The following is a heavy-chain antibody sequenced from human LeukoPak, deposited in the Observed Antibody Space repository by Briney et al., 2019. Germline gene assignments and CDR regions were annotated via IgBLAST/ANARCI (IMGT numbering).Heavy chain of an antibody. CDR3: AKAVYYYDSRGAFNI. J-gene: IGHJ3*02. Sequence: GRSLRLSCAASGFTFSSYGMHWVRQAPGKGLEWVAVISYDGSNKYYADSVKGRFTISRDNSKNTLYLQMNSLRAEDTAVYYCAKAVYYYDSRGAFNIWGKGQWSPSLQ. CDR1: GFTFSSYG. CDR2: ISYDGSNK. V-gene: IGHV3-30*18. D-gene: IGHD3-22*01.